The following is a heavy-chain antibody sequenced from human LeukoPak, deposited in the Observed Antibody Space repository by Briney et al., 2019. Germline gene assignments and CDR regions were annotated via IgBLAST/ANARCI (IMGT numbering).Heavy chain of an antibody. CDR3: ASPERSSGYYYEY. Sequence: SVKVSCKASGGTFSSYAISWVRQAPGQGLERMGGIIPIFGTANYAQKFQGRVTITTDESTSTAYIELSSLRSEDTAVYYCASPERSSGYYYEYWGQGTLVTVSS. J-gene: IGHJ4*02. D-gene: IGHD3-22*01. CDR1: GGTFSSYA. V-gene: IGHV1-69*05. CDR2: IIPIFGTA.